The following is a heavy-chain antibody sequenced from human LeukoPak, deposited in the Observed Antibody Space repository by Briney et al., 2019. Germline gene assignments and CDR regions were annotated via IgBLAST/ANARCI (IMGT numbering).Heavy chain of an antibody. CDR2: IKQDGSEK. Sequence: GGSLRLSCVASGFTFSSFWMSWVRQAPGKGLEWVANIKQDGSEKNYVDSVKGRFTISGDNAKNSLFLQMNSLRAEDTAVYFCARDSSGPDYWGQGTLVTVSS. J-gene: IGHJ4*02. CDR3: ARDSSGPDY. D-gene: IGHD6-19*01. V-gene: IGHV3-7*01. CDR1: GFTFSSFW.